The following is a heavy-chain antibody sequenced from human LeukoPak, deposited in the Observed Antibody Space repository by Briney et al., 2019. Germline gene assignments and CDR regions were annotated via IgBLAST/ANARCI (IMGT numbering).Heavy chain of an antibody. D-gene: IGHD3-16*01. CDR2: ISSSSSYI. CDR1: GFSFNYYA. V-gene: IGHV3-21*01. Sequence: GGSLRLSCATSGFSFNYYAMSWVRQAPGKGLEWVSSISSSSSYIYYADSVKGRFTISRDNAKNSLFLQMNSLRAEDTAVYFCARATWGPNYYYYMDVWGKGTTVTISS. CDR3: ARATWGPNYYYYMDV. J-gene: IGHJ6*03.